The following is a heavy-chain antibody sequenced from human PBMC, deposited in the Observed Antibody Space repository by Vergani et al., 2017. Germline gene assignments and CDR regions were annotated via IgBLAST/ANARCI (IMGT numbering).Heavy chain of an antibody. J-gene: IGHJ3*02. CDR1: GFTFSSYG. CDR2: ISYDGSNK. CDR3: AKDERWLQFNDAFDI. V-gene: IGHV3-30*18. Sequence: QVQLVESGGGVVQPGRSLRLSCAASGFTFSSYGMHWVRQAPGKGLEWVAVISYDGSNKYYADSVKGRFTISRDNSKNTLSLQMNSLRAEDTAVYYCAKDERWLQFNDAFDIWGQGTMVTVSS. D-gene: IGHD5-24*01.